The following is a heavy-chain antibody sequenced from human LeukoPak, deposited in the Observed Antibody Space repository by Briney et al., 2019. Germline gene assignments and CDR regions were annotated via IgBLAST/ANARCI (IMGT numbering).Heavy chain of an antibody. D-gene: IGHD3-16*01. CDR3: ARQYFLILSLYYFDY. J-gene: IGHJ4*02. V-gene: IGHV4-39*01. CDR1: AGSISSSSYY. CDR2: IYYSGST. Sequence: SETLSLTCSVSAGSISSSSYYWGWIRQPPGKGLEWIGSIYYSGSTYYNPSLKSRVTISVDTSKNQFSLKLSSVTAADTAVYYCARQYFLILSLYYFDYWGQGTLVTVSS.